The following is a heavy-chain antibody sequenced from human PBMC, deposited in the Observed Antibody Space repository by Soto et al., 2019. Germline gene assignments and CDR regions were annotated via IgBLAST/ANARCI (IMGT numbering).Heavy chain of an antibody. CDR2: ISGSGGAT. CDR3: ARDGTDDAFDI. Sequence: LRLSCAASGFSSSSYTMSWVRQAPGKTLEWVSSISGSGGATYYADSVEGRFTISRDSTKNSLYLQMNSLRAADTAVYYCARDGTDDAFDIWGQGTMVTVSS. J-gene: IGHJ3*02. V-gene: IGHV3-23*01. CDR1: GFSSSSYT.